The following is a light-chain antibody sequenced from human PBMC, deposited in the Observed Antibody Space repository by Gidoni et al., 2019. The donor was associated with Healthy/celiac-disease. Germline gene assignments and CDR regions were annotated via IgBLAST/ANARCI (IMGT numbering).Light chain of an antibody. CDR3: QQSYSTPRT. V-gene: IGKV1-39*01. Sequence: DIQMTQSPSSLSASVGDRVTITCRASQSISSYLNWYQQKPGKAPKLLIYAASSLQSGVPSRFSGSGSGTDFTLTISSRQPEDFATYECQQSYSTPRTFGQGTKLEIK. CDR2: AAS. CDR1: QSISSY. J-gene: IGKJ2*01.